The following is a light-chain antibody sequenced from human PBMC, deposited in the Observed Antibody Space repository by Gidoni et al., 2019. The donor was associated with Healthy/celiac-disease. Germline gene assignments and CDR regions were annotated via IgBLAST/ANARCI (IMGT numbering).Light chain of an antibody. J-gene: IGKJ5*01. V-gene: IGKV4-1*01. CDR2: WAS. CDR3: QQYYSTPHT. CDR1: QSVLYSSNNENY. Sequence: DIVMTQSPDSLAVSLGERATINCKSSQSVLYSSNNENYLAWFQQKPGPPPKLLIYWASTRESGVPARFSGSGSGTDFTLAISSLQAEDVAVYYCQQYYSTPHTFGQGTRLEIK.